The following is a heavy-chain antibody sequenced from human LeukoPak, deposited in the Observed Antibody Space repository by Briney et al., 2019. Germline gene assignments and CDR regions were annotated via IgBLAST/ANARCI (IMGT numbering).Heavy chain of an antibody. CDR1: GFTFSNYA. Sequence: GGSLRLSCAASGFTFSNYAMSWVRQAPGKGLEWVANIKQDGSEKYYVDSVKGRFTISRDNAKNSLYLQMNSLRAEDTAVYYCARERRTRGITNYYYYYGMDVWGQGTTVTVSS. D-gene: IGHD2-2*01. CDR2: IKQDGSEK. CDR3: ARERRTRGITNYYYYYGMDV. V-gene: IGHV3-7*01. J-gene: IGHJ6*02.